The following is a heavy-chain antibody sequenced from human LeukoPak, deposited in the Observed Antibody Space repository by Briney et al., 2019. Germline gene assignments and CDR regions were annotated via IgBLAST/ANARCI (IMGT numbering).Heavy chain of an antibody. CDR3: ARRSRGAFDI. V-gene: IGHV5-51*01. D-gene: IGHD3-10*01. CDR2: VYPGDSDT. Sequence: GEPLKISCKGSGDSFNSNWIGWVRQMPGKGLEWMGIVYPGDSDTRYSPPFEGQVTISADKSTSTAYLQWSALKASDTAMYYCARRSRGAFDIWGQGTMVTVSS. J-gene: IGHJ3*02. CDR1: GDSFNSNW.